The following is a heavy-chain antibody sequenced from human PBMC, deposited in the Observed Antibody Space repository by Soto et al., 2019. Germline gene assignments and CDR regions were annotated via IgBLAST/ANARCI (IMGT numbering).Heavy chain of an antibody. V-gene: IGHV4-34*01. CDR1: GGSFSGYY. J-gene: IGHJ5*02. D-gene: IGHD2-2*01. CDR2: INHSGST. Sequence: PSETLSLTCAVYGGSFSGYYWSWIRQPPGKGLEWIGEINHSGSTNYNPSLKSRVTISVDTSKNQFSLKLSSVTAADTAVYYCAREDIVLVPAARGWFDHWGQGTLVTVSS. CDR3: AREDIVLVPAARGWFDH.